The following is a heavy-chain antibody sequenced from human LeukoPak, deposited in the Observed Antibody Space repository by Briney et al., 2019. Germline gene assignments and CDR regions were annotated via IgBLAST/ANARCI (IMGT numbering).Heavy chain of an antibody. D-gene: IGHD6-19*01. CDR1: GGSISTYY. CDR2: ISNGNT. Sequence: SETLSLTCSVAGGSISTYYWNWIRQTPGKGLDWIGHISNGNTDYNPSLKSRVTISVDTSKNQFSLKLSSVTAADTAVYYCARGYSSGWYQDAFDIWGQGTMVTVSS. V-gene: IGHV4-59*08. CDR3: ARGYSSGWYQDAFDI. J-gene: IGHJ3*02.